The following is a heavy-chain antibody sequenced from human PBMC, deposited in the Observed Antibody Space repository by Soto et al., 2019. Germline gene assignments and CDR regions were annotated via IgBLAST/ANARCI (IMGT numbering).Heavy chain of an antibody. D-gene: IGHD3-10*01. CDR2: INPNSGGT. V-gene: IGHV1-2*04. CDR3: ARGAGSGSYHYYYYYMDV. Sequence: ASVKVSCKASGYTFTGYYMHRVRQAPGQGLEWMGWINPNSGGTNYAQKFQGWVTMTRDTSISTAYMELSRLRSDDTAVYYCARGAGSGSYHYYYYYMDVWGKGTTVTVS. CDR1: GYTFTGYY. J-gene: IGHJ6*03.